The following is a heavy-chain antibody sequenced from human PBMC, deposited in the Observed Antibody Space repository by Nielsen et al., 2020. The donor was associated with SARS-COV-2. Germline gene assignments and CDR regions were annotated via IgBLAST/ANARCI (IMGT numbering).Heavy chain of an antibody. CDR2: ISGGGST. D-gene: IGHD3-10*01. J-gene: IGHJ4*02. Sequence: LSLTCAASGFAFSSYVMNWVRQAPGKGLEWVSAISGGGSTYYADSVKGRFTISRDNSKNTLYLQMNSLRAEDTAVYYCAKDQAAFGPLWGQGTLVTVSS. CDR1: GFAFSSYV. CDR3: AKDQAAFGPL. V-gene: IGHV3-23*01.